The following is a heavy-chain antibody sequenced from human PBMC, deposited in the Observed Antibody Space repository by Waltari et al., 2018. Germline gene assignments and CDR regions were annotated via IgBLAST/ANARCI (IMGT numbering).Heavy chain of an antibody. V-gene: IGHV4-39*01. D-gene: IGHD5-12*01. Sequence: QLQLQESGPGLVKPSETLSLPCTVSGGSISRSSYYWGWIRQSPGKGLEWIGSIYYSGSTDYNPTLKSRVTISGDTSKNQFSLKLSSVTAADTAVYYCARHWKKSGYRFDPWGQETLVTVSS. J-gene: IGHJ5*02. CDR2: IYYSGST. CDR1: GGSISRSSYY. CDR3: ARHWKKSGYRFDP.